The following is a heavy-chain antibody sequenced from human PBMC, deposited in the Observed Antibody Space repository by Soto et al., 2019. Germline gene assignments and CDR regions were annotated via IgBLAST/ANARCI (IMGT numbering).Heavy chain of an antibody. CDR2: ISGSGGST. CDR1: GFTFSSYA. CDR3: AKDQSWHDLVWLFYP. D-gene: IGHD1-1*01. V-gene: IGHV3-23*01. J-gene: IGHJ5*02. Sequence: GGSLRLSCAASGFTFSSYAMSWVRQAPGKGLEWVSAISGSGGSTYYADSVKGRFTISRDNSKNTLYLQMNSLRAEDTAVYYCAKDQSWHDLVWLFYPWAQGTLVTVSA.